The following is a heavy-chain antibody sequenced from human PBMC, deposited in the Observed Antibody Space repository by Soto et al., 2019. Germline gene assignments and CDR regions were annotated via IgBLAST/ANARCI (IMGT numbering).Heavy chain of an antibody. J-gene: IGHJ6*02. D-gene: IGHD2-21*02. V-gene: IGHV4-31*03. CDR2: IYYSGST. Sequence: SETLSLTCTVSGDSISSRLYYWGWIRQHPGKGLEWIGYIYYSGSTYYNPSLKSRVTISVDTSKNQFSLKLSSVTAADTAVYYCARVCGGDCHNGMDVWGQGTTVTVSS. CDR1: GDSISSRLYY. CDR3: ARVCGGDCHNGMDV.